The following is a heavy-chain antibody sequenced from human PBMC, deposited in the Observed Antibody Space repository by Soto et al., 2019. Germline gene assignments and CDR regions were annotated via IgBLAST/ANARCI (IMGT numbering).Heavy chain of an antibody. CDR1: GGSVSSGDDY. CDR2: VSYSGET. CDR3: ARARSGDYETD. Sequence: QVQLQESGPGLVKPSQTLSLTCTVFGGSVSSGDDYWSWIRQPPGKGLEWIGSVSYSGETHYNPSHKSRIALIVDTAMNQFSLRVRSVTDADTAVYYCARARSGDYETDWGQGTLVTVSS. D-gene: IGHD4-17*01. V-gene: IGHV4-30-4*01. J-gene: IGHJ4*02.